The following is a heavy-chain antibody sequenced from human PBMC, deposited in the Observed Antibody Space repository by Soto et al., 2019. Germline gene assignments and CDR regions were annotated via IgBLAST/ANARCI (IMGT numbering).Heavy chain of an antibody. CDR1: GGSISSYY. Sequence: QVQLQESGPGLVKPSETLSLTCTVSGGSISSYYWSWIRQPPGKGLEWIGYIYYSGSTNYNPSLKSRVTITVDTSKNQFSLKLGSVTAADTAGYYCARVQDSSCYYLSGTFDLWGRGTLVTVSS. CDR2: IYYSGST. CDR3: ARVQDSSCYYLSGTFDL. D-gene: IGHD3-22*01. V-gene: IGHV4-59*01. J-gene: IGHJ2*01.